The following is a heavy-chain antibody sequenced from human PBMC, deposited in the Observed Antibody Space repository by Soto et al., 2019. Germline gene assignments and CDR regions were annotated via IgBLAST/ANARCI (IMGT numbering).Heavy chain of an antibody. V-gene: IGHV3-21*01. Sequence: LRLPCAASGFTLSGNRMDWVRRAPGKGLEWVSSISSSSYIYYADSVKGRFTISRDNAKNSLYLQMNSLRAEDTAVYYCARNPERIPYQLLNNWFDPWGQGTLVTVSS. CDR1: GFTLSGNR. J-gene: IGHJ5*02. D-gene: IGHD2-2*01. CDR2: ISSSSYI. CDR3: ARNPERIPYQLLNNWFDP.